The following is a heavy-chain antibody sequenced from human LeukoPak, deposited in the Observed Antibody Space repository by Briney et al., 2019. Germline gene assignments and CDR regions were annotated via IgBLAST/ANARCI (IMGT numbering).Heavy chain of an antibody. D-gene: IGHD3-22*01. CDR1: GFTFSNYP. V-gene: IGHV3-11*01. CDR3: AREALGYYDSSGYYADY. Sequence: GGSLRLSCAASGFTFSNYPMSWVRQAPGKGLEWVSYISSSGSTIYYADSVKGRFTISRDNAKNSLYLQMNSLRAEDTAVYYCAREALGYYDSSGYYADYWGQGTLVTVSS. J-gene: IGHJ4*02. CDR2: ISSSGSTI.